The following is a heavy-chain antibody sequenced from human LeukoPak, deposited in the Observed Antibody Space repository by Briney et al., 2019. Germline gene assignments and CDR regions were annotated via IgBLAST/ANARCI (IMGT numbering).Heavy chain of an antibody. D-gene: IGHD3-10*01. CDR1: GYTLTELS. J-gene: IGHJ6*02. CDR3: ATVTPLSMVRGVIMATYYYYGMDV. CDR2: FDPEDGET. Sequence: GASVKVSCEVSGYTLTELSMHWVRQAPGKGLEWMGGFDPEDGETIYAQKFQGRVTMTEDTSTDTAYMELSSLRSEDTAVYYCATVTPLSMVRGVIMATYYYYGMDVWGQGTTVTVSS. V-gene: IGHV1-24*01.